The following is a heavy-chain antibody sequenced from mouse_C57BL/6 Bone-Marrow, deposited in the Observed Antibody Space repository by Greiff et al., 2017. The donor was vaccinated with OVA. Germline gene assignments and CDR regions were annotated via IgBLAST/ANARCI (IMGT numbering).Heavy chain of an antibody. D-gene: IGHD2-3*01. J-gene: IGHJ3*01. CDR2: IDPENGDT. CDR1: GFNIKDDY. Sequence: DVKLQESGAELVRPGASVKLSCTASGFNIKDDYMHWVKQRPEQGLEWIGWIDPENGDTEYASKFQGKATITADTSSNTAYLQLSSLTSEDTAVYYCTTLYDGYFFAYWGQGTLVTVSA. V-gene: IGHV14-4*01. CDR3: TTLYDGYFFAY.